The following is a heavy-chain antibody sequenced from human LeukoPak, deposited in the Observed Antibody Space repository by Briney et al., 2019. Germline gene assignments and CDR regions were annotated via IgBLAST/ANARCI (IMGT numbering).Heavy chain of an antibody. CDR1: GFTFSDYY. V-gene: IGHV3-11*01. Sequence: GGSLRLSCAASGFTFSDYYMSWIRQAPGKGLEWVSYISSSGSTIYYADSVKGRFTISRDNAKNSLYLQMNSLRAEDTAVYYCARESIGPYYYDSSGSVDYWGQGTLVTVSS. D-gene: IGHD3-22*01. CDR2: ISSSGSTI. J-gene: IGHJ4*02. CDR3: ARESIGPYYYDSSGSVDY.